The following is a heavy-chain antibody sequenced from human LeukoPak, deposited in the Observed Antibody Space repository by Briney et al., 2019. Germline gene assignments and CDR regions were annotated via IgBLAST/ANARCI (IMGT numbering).Heavy chain of an antibody. CDR3: ASVPVTTGSCDY. V-gene: IGHV4-39*07. Sequence: PSETLSLTCTVSGGSISSSSYYWGWIRQPPGKGLEWIGSIYYSGSTYYNPSLKSRVTISVDTSKNQFSLKLSSVTAADTAVYYCASVPVTTGSCDYWGQGTLVTVSS. J-gene: IGHJ4*02. D-gene: IGHD4-17*01. CDR2: IYYSGST. CDR1: GGSISSSSYY.